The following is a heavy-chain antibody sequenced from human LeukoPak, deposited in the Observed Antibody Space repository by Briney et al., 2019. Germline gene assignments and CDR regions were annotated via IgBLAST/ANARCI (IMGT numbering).Heavy chain of an antibody. D-gene: IGHD3-22*01. Sequence: PSETLSLTCSVSVSSITRGYYWGWIRQSPGKGLEWIGSIYHEGNTHYSTSLKSRVTMSLDTAKNQFFLRLSSVTAADTAVYFCSGGVEFYYDNSDYFSDSYFDQWGQGTLVTV. V-gene: IGHV4-38-2*02. CDR3: SGGVEFYYDNSDYFSDSYFDQ. J-gene: IGHJ4*02. CDR2: IYHEGNT. CDR1: VSSITRGYY.